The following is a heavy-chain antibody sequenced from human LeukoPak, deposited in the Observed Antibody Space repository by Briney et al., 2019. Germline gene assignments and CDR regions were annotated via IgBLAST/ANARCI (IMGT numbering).Heavy chain of an antibody. V-gene: IGHV4-59*08. Sequence: SETLSLTCTVSGGSISSYYWSWIRQPPGKGLEWIGYIYYSGSTNYNPPLKSRVTISVDTSKNQFSLKLSSVTAADTAVYYCARGIYYDILTELAGGADVWGQERMVTVSS. CDR3: ARGIYYDILTELAGGADV. CDR1: GGSISSYY. CDR2: IYYSGST. D-gene: IGHD3-9*01. J-gene: IGHJ3*01.